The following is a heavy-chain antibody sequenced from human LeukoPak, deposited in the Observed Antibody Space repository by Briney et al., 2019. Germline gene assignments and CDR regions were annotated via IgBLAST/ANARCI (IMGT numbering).Heavy chain of an antibody. D-gene: IGHD5-12*01. J-gene: IGHJ5*02. CDR2: IYYSGST. CDR1: GGSISSYY. V-gene: IGHV4-59*01. CDR3: AGRYSGYEDWFDP. Sequence: SETLSLTCTVSGGSISSYYWSWIRQPPGKGLEWIGYIYYSGSTNYNPSLKSRVTISVDTSKNQFSLKLSSVTAADTAVYYCAGRYSGYEDWFDPWGQGTLVTVSS.